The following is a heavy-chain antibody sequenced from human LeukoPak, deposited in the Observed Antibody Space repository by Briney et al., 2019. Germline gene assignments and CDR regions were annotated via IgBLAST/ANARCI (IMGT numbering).Heavy chain of an antibody. Sequence: SETLSLTCTVSGGSISSYYWSWLRQPAGKGLEWIERIYTSGSANYNPSLRSRVTMSVDTSKNQFSLKLNSMTAADTAVYFCARATGAAAGLFDPWGQGTLVTVSS. J-gene: IGHJ5*02. CDR3: ARATGAAAGLFDP. CDR2: IYTSGSA. CDR1: GGSISSYY. V-gene: IGHV4-4*07. D-gene: IGHD6-13*01.